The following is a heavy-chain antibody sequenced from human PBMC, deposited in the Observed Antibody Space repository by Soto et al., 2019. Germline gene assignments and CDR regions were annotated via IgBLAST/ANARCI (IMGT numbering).Heavy chain of an antibody. CDR3: AKGPDQLDHGVFDY. D-gene: IGHD2-8*01. CDR1: GFTLSSCV. Sequence: EVQLLESGGGLVQPGGSLRPSCAASGFTLSSCVMTWVRQAPGKGLEWVSGIDTGGGGTYYADSVKGRFTSTGDNSKNTLYLQMNSLRAEDTAVYYCAKGPDQLDHGVFDYWGQGTLVTVFS. V-gene: IGHV3-23*01. CDR2: IDTGGGGT. J-gene: IGHJ4*02.